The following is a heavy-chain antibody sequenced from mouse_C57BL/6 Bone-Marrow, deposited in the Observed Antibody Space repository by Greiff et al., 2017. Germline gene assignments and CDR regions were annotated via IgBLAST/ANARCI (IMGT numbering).Heavy chain of an antibody. CDR2: IHPNSGST. CDR1: GYTFTDYY. V-gene: IGHV1-64*01. D-gene: IGHD1-1*01. Sequence: VQLQQSGAELVRPGASVKLSCKASGYTFTDYYINWVKQRPGQGLEWIGMIHPNSGSTNYNEKFKSKATLTVDKSSSTAYMQLSSLTSEDSAVYYCASDYGSPWYFDVWGRGTTVTVSS. J-gene: IGHJ1*03. CDR3: ASDYGSPWYFDV.